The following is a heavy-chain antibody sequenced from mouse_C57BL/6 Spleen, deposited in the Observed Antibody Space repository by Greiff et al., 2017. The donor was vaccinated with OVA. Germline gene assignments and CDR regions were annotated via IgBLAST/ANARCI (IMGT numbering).Heavy chain of an antibody. V-gene: IGHV5-17*01. CDR2: ISSGSSTI. D-gene: IGHD2-3*01. Sequence: VQVVESGGGLVKPGGSLKLSCAASGFTFSDYGMHWVRQAPEKGLEWVAYISSGSSTIYYADTVKGLFTISRDNAKNTLFLQMTSLRSEDTAMYYCARDDGYPYYYAMDYWGQGTSVTVSS. J-gene: IGHJ4*01. CDR3: ARDDGYPYYYAMDY. CDR1: GFTFSDYG.